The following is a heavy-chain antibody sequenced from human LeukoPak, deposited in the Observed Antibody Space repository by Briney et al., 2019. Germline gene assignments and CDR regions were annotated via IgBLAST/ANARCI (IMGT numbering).Heavy chain of an antibody. Sequence: GGSLRLSCAASGFTFSSYAMSWVRQAPGKGLEWVSAISGSGGSTYYADSVKGLFTISRDNSKKTLYLQMNSLRAEDTAVYYCAKDPTMIVVVIPDYWGQGTLVTVSS. CDR1: GFTFSSYA. D-gene: IGHD3-22*01. V-gene: IGHV3-23*01. J-gene: IGHJ4*02. CDR3: AKDPTMIVVVIPDY. CDR2: ISGSGGST.